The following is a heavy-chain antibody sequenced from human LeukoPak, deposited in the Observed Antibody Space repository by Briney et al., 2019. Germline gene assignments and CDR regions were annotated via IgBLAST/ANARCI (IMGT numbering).Heavy chain of an antibody. V-gene: IGHV4-34*01. J-gene: IGHJ4*02. CDR1: GGSFSGYY. CDR3: ARGTATSFDY. CDR2: INHSGST. D-gene: IGHD5-18*01. Sequence: PSETLFLTCAVHGGSFSGYYWTWIRQPPGKGLEWIGEINHSGSTNYNPSLKSRVTISVDTSKNQFSLKLSSVTAADTAVYYCARGTATSFDYWGQGTLVTVSS.